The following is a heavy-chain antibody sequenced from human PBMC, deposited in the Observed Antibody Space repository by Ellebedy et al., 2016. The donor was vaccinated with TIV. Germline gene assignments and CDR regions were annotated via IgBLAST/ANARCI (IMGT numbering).Heavy chain of an antibody. V-gene: IGHV3-7*03. CDR3: ARRRWQEKGFYFDY. CDR1: GFTLSGYW. Sequence: GESLKISXEASGFTLSGYWMSWVRQAPGKGLEWVATIKQDGIDKYYVDSVKGRFTISRDNAKTSVYLQMNSLRAEDTALYYCARRRWQEKGFYFDYWGQGTLVTVSS. D-gene: IGHD5-24*01. J-gene: IGHJ4*02. CDR2: IKQDGIDK.